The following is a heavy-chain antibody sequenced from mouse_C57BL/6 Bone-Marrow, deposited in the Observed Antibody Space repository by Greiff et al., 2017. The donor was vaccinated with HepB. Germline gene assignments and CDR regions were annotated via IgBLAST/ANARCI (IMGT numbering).Heavy chain of an antibody. CDR1: GFTFSDYG. Sequence: EVMLVESGGGLVQPGGSLKLSCAASGFTFSDYGMAWVRQAPRKGPEWVAFISNLAYSIYYADTVTGRFTISRENAKNTLYLEMSSLRSEDTAMYYCARHNTTERGAMDYWGQGTSVTVSS. J-gene: IGHJ4*01. CDR2: ISNLAYSI. CDR3: ARHNTTERGAMDY. D-gene: IGHD1-1*01. V-gene: IGHV5-15*01.